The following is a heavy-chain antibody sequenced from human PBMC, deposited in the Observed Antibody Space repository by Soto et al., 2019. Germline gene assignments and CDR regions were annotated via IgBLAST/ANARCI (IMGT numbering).Heavy chain of an antibody. J-gene: IGHJ4*02. V-gene: IGHV3-15*01. CDR3: TTDAEVLLWFGEFDY. Sequence: GGSLRLSCAASGFTFSNAWMSWVRQAPGKGLEWVGRIKSKTDGGTTDYAAPVKGRFTISRDDSKNTLYLQMNSLKTEDTAVYYCTTDAEVLLWFGEFDYWGQGTLVTVSS. CDR1: GFTFSNAW. CDR2: IKSKTDGGTT. D-gene: IGHD3-10*01.